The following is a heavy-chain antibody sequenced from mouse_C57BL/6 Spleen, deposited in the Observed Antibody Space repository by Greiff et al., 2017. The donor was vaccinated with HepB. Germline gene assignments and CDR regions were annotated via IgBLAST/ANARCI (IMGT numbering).Heavy chain of an antibody. D-gene: IGHD1-1*01. J-gene: IGHJ1*03. CDR3: ASDYGSSGYFDV. CDR2: IDPSDSET. Sequence: QVQLQQPGAELVRPGSSVKLSCKASGYTFTSYWMHWVKQRPIQGLEWIGNIDPSDSETHYNQKFKDKATLTVDNSSSTAYMQLSSLTSEDSAVYYCASDYGSSGYFDVWGTGTTVTVSS. CDR1: GYTFTSYW. V-gene: IGHV1-52*01.